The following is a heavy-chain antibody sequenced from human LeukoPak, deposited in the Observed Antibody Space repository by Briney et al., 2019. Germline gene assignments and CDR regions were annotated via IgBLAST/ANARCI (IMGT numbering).Heavy chain of an antibody. D-gene: IGHD3-3*01. CDR1: GYTFTGYY. Sequence: ASVTVSCKASGYTFTGYYMHWVRQAPGQGLEWMGWINPNSGGTNYAQKFQGRVTMTRDTSISTAYMELSRLRSDDTAVYYCARELTYYDFWSGYHYYFDYWGQGTLVTVSS. CDR2: INPNSGGT. J-gene: IGHJ4*02. CDR3: ARELTYYDFWSGYHYYFDY. V-gene: IGHV1-2*02.